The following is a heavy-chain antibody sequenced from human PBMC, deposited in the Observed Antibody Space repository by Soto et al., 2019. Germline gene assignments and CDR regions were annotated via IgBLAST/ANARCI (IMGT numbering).Heavy chain of an antibody. V-gene: IGHV3-30*18. Sequence: GGSLRLSCAASGFTFSSYGMHWVREAPGKGLEWVAVISYDGSNKYYADSVKGRFTISRDNSKNTLYLQMSSLRAEDTAGYYCAKDSRIVVVTAPYDYWGQGT. CDR1: GFTFSSYG. CDR3: AKDSRIVVVTAPYDY. J-gene: IGHJ4*02. D-gene: IGHD2-21*02. CDR2: ISYDGSNK.